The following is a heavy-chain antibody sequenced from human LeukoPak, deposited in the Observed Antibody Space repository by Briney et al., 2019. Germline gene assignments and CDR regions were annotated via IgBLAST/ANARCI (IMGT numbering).Heavy chain of an antibody. Sequence: GGSLRLSCAASGFTFGSYGMHWVRQAPGKGLEWVEVISFDGRNKYFGDSVKGRFSISRDNSKNTLSLQMNSLRPEDTAVYYCVKDGHSVTIFDYWGRGTLVTVSS. CDR1: GFTFGSYG. CDR3: VKDGHSVTIFDY. J-gene: IGHJ4*02. D-gene: IGHD4-17*01. CDR2: ISFDGRNK. V-gene: IGHV3-30*18.